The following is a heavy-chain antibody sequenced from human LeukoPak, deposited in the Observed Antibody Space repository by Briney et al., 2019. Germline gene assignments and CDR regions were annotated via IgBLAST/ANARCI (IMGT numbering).Heavy chain of an antibody. CDR2: INPNSGGT. Sequence: GASVKVSCKASGYTFTGYYMHWVRQAPGQGLEWMGWINPNSGGTNYAQKFQGRVTMTRDTSISTAYMELSRLRSDDTAVYYCARDCEGYSYGNAYYYYYMDVWGKGTTVTVSS. CDR3: ARDCEGYSYGNAYYYYYMDV. V-gene: IGHV1-2*02. D-gene: IGHD5-18*01. J-gene: IGHJ6*03. CDR1: GYTFTGYY.